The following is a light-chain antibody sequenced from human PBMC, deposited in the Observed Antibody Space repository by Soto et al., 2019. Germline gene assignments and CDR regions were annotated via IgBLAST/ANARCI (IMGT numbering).Light chain of an antibody. V-gene: IGKV1-5*03. CDR3: QQRSNWPVT. Sequence: DIQMAQSPSTLSGSVGDRVTIACRASQTSSSWLAWYQQKPGKAPKLLIYKASTLKSGVPSRFSGSGSGTEFTLTISSLEPEDFAVYYCQQRSNWPVTFGQGTRLEIK. CDR2: KAS. CDR1: QTSSSW. J-gene: IGKJ5*01.